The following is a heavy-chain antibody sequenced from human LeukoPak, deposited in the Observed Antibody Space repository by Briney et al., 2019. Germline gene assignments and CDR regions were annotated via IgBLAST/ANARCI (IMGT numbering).Heavy chain of an antibody. CDR1: GYTFTSYA. Sequence: ASVKVSCKASGYTFTSYAMNWVRQAPGQGLEWMGWINTNTGNPTYAQGFTGRFVFSLDTSVSTAYLQISSLKAEDTAVYYCARVYVVVPAAMGYYFDYWGQGTLVTVSS. CDR2: INTNTGNP. J-gene: IGHJ4*02. V-gene: IGHV7-4-1*02. D-gene: IGHD2-2*01. CDR3: ARVYVVVPAAMGYYFDY.